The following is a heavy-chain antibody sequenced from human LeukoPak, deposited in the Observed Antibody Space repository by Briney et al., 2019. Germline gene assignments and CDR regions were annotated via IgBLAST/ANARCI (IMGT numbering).Heavy chain of an antibody. CDR1: GFTFRSYS. J-gene: IGHJ4*02. CDR3: ARDSSGWSRDY. CDR2: ISRGSDCI. V-gene: IGHV3-21*01. Sequence: KPGGSLRLSCAASGFTFRSYSMTWVRQAPGKGLEWVSCISRGSDCIYYADSVKGRFTISRDNAKNSLYLQMNSLGAEDTAVYYCARDSSGWSRDYWGQGTLVTVSS. D-gene: IGHD6-19*01.